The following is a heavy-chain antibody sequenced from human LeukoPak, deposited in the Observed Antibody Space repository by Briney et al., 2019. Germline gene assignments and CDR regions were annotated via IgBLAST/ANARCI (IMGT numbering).Heavy chain of an antibody. J-gene: IGHJ6*02. Sequence: GGSLRLSCAASGFSFNSAAMTWVRQAPGKGLEWVSGISGSGASTYYADSVKGRFTISRDSSINTLYLQMNSLRAEDTALYYCAKGHSYYYYYGMDVWGQGTTVTVSS. CDR1: GFSFNSAA. CDR2: ISGSGAST. V-gene: IGHV3-23*01. CDR3: AKGHSYYYYYGMDV.